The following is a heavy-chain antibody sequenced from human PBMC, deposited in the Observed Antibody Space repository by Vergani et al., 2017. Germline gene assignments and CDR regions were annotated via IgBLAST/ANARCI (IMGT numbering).Heavy chain of an antibody. V-gene: IGHV5-10-1*03. Sequence: EVQLVQSGAEVKKPGESLRISCKGSGYSFTSYWISWVRQMPGKGLEWMGRIDPSDSYTNYSPSFQGHVTISADKSISTAYLQWSSLKASDTAMYYCARDWGGYCSSTSCLYWFDPWGQGTLVTVSS. CDR2: IDPSDSYT. J-gene: IGHJ5*02. CDR1: GYSFTSYW. D-gene: IGHD2-2*01. CDR3: ARDWGGYCSSTSCLYWFDP.